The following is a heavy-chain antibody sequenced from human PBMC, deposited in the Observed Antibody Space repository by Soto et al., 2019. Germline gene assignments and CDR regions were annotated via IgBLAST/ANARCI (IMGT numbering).Heavy chain of an antibody. V-gene: IGHV1-8*01. CDR3: ARADYYDRSGYLLPCGY. CDR2: MNPNSGNT. CDR1: GYTFTSYD. J-gene: IGHJ4*02. Sequence: QVQLVQSGAEVKKPGASVKVSCKASGYTFTSYDINWVRQATGQGLEWMGWMNPNSGNTGYAQKFQGRVTMTRDTSISTAYMELSSLRSEDTAVYYCARADYYDRSGYLLPCGYWGQGTLVTVSS. D-gene: IGHD3-22*01.